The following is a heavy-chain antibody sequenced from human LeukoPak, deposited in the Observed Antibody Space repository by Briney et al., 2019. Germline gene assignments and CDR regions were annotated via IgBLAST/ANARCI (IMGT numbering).Heavy chain of an antibody. J-gene: IGHJ6*03. V-gene: IGHV3-23*01. CDR3: AKGSGDSSGYYYVYYYYYMDA. CDR1: GFTFNSYA. CDR2: ISGSGGDT. D-gene: IGHD3-22*01. Sequence: GGSLRLSCAASGFTFNSYAMSWVRQAPGKGLEWVSAISGSGGDTYYADSVKGRFSISRDNSKNTLYLQMNSLRVEDTAVYYCAKGSGDSSGYYYVYYYYYMDAWGKGTMVTVSS.